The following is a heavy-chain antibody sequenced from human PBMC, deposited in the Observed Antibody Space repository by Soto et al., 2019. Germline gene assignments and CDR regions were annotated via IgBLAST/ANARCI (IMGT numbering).Heavy chain of an antibody. CDR1: GGSISSSSYY. V-gene: IGHV4-39*01. CDR3: ARLSVAAGSFDY. J-gene: IGHJ4*02. Sequence: SETLSLTCTVSGGSISSSSYYWGWIRQPPGKGLEWIGSIYYSGSTYYNPSLKSRVTISVDTSKNQFSLKLSSVTAADTAVYYCARLSVAAGSFDYWGQGTLVTVSA. CDR2: IYYSGST. D-gene: IGHD6-13*01.